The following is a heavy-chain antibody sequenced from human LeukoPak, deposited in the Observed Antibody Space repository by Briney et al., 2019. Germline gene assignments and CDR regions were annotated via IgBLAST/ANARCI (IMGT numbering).Heavy chain of an antibody. CDR3: ASSTYYFYFDF. J-gene: IGHJ4*02. CDR1: GGSNSSGSYY. Sequence: PSETLSLTCTVSGGSNSSGSYYWSWIRQTAGKGLEWIGRIYTSGSTNYNPSLKSRVTISVDTSKNQFSLKLSSVTAADTAVYYCASSTYYFYFDFWGQGTLVTVSS. CDR2: IYTSGST. V-gene: IGHV4-61*02. D-gene: IGHD2/OR15-2a*01.